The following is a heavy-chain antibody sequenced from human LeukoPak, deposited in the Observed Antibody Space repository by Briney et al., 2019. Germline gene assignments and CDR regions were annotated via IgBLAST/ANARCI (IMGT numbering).Heavy chain of an antibody. CDR3: TTVQAVAGRAFDY. Sequence: GGPLRLSCAASGFTFSNAWMSWVRQAPGKGLEWVGRIKSKTDGGTTDYAAPVKGRFTISRDDSKNTLYLQMNSLKTEDTAVYYCTTVQAVAGRAFDYWGQGTLVTVSS. V-gene: IGHV3-15*01. J-gene: IGHJ4*02. CDR1: GFTFSNAW. D-gene: IGHD6-19*01. CDR2: IKSKTDGGTT.